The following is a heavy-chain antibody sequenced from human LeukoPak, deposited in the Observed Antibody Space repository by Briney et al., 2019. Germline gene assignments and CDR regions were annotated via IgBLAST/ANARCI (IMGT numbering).Heavy chain of an antibody. Sequence: TGGSLRLSCAASGFTFDDYAMHWVRQAPGKGLEWVSLISWDGGSTYYADSVEGRFTISRDNSKNSLYLQMNSLRAEDTALYYCAKDRIVRGGGYGSSWYTDWGQGTLVTVSS. CDR2: ISWDGGST. V-gene: IGHV3-43D*03. J-gene: IGHJ4*02. CDR3: AKDRIVRGGGYGSSWYTD. CDR1: GFTFDDYA. D-gene: IGHD6-13*01.